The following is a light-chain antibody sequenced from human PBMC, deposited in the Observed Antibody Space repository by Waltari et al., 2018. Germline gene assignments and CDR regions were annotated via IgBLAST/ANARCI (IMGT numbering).Light chain of an antibody. J-gene: IGLJ2*01. Sequence: QSVLTQPPSASGTPRPGVTISCSGSSSNIGSNAVNWYQQLPGTAPKLLVNSNNQWPSGVPDRFSGSKSGTSASLAISGLQSEDEADYYCASWDDSLNGVVFGGGTKLTVL. V-gene: IGLV1-44*01. CDR2: SNN. CDR3: ASWDDSLNGVV. CDR1: SSNIGSNA.